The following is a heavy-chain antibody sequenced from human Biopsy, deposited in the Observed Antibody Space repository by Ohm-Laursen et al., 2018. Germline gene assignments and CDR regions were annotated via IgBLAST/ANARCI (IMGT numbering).Heavy chain of an antibody. V-gene: IGHV1-24*01. CDR1: GYTLTALS. D-gene: IGHD1-1*01. CDR3: AADINVWNVNY. Sequence: ASVKVSCKVSGYTLTALSMHWVRQAPGRGLEWMGGFAPENGKTIYAQKFQGRITMTEDTSTDTAYMELSSLRSEDTAVYYCAADINVWNVNYWGQGAKVIVSS. CDR2: FAPENGKT. J-gene: IGHJ3*01.